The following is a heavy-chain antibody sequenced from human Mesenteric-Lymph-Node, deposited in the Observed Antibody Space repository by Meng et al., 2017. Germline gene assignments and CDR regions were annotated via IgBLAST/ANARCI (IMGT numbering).Heavy chain of an antibody. CDR3: ARVTGKIYYDGSGYPEAFDY. D-gene: IGHD3-22*01. CDR2: IYHSGST. J-gene: IGHJ4*02. CDR1: GGSISSGGYS. V-gene: IGHV4-30-2*01. Sequence: HLQLQESGAVLVKPSQTLSLTCAVSGGSISSGGYSWSWIRQPPGKGLEWIGYIYHSGSTYYNPSLKSRVTISVDRSKNQFSLKLSSVTAADTAVYYCARVTGKIYYDGSGYPEAFDYWGQGTLVTVSS.